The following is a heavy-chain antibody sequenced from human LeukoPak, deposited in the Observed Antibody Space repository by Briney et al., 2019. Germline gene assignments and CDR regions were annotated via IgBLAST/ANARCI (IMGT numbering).Heavy chain of an antibody. D-gene: IGHD3-3*01. CDR2: IYTSGST. CDR3: ARHSGRFLEWLFVY. V-gene: IGHV4-4*09. CDR1: GGSISSYY. Sequence: SETLSLTCTVSGGSISSYYWSWIRQPPGKGLEWIGYIYTSGSTNYNPSLKGRVTISVDTSKNQFSLKLSSVTAADTAVYYCARHSGRFLEWLFVYWGQGTLVTVSS. J-gene: IGHJ4*02.